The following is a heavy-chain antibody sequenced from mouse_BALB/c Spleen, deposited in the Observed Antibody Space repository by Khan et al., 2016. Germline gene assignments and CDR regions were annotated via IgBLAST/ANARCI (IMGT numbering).Heavy chain of an antibody. CDR3: ARSYSSY. D-gene: IGHD2-12*01. CDR2: ISSGGSYT. CDR1: GFTFSSYA. J-gene: IGHJ3*01. V-gene: IGHV5-9-4*01. Sequence: EVELVESGGGLVKPGGSLKLSCAATGFTFSSYAMSWVRQSPEKRLEWVAEISSGGSYTYYPDTVTGRFTISRDNANNTLYMEISRLRSDVTARSYCARSYSSYWGQGTLVTVSA.